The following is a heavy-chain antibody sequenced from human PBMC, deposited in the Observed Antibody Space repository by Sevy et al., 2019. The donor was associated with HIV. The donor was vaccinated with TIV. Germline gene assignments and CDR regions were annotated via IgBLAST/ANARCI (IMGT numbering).Heavy chain of an antibody. CDR1: GFTFGSYG. CDR2: IWFDGSNI. Sequence: GGSLRLSCVASGFTFGSYGMLWVRQAPGKGLEWVADIWFDGSNIHYADSVRGRFTISRDNSKNTLSLQMSSLRAEDTAVYYCARDLEFYDYGDYGPAFMPDYWGQGTLVTVSS. D-gene: IGHD4-17*01. V-gene: IGHV3-33*01. J-gene: IGHJ4*02. CDR3: ARDLEFYDYGDYGPAFMPDY.